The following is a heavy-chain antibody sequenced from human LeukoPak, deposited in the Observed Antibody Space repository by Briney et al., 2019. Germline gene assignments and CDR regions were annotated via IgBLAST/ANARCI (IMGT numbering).Heavy chain of an antibody. J-gene: IGHJ4*02. V-gene: IGHV1-8*03. CDR3: ARGSRDYDFWSGYSQPHDY. CDR2: MNPNSGNT. D-gene: IGHD3-3*01. Sequence: GASVKVSCKASGYTFTSYGISWVRQAPGQGLEWMGWMNPNSGNTGYAQKFQGRVTITRNTSISTAYMELSSLRSEDTAVYYCARGSRDYDFWSGYSQPHDYWGQGTLVTVSS. CDR1: GYTFTSYG.